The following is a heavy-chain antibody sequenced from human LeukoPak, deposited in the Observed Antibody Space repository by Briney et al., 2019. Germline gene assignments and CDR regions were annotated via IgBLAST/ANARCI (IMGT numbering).Heavy chain of an antibody. CDR1: GFTFSSYA. Sequence: GGSLRLSCAASGFTFSSYAMSWVRQAPGKGLEWVSAISGSGGSTYYADSVKGRFTISRDNSKHTLYLQMNSLRAEDTVVYYCAKSPRGYDFWSGYLRTWYFQHWGQGTLVTVSS. V-gene: IGHV3-23*01. J-gene: IGHJ1*01. CDR3: AKSPRGYDFWSGYLRTWYFQH. D-gene: IGHD3-3*01. CDR2: ISGSGGST.